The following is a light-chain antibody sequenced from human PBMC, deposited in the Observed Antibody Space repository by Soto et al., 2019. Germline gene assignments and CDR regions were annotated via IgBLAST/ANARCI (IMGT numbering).Light chain of an antibody. CDR3: SSYTSSSTLYA. CDR1: SRDVGGYNY. V-gene: IGLV2-14*01. Sequence: QSALTQPASVSGSPGQSITISCTGNSRDVGGYNYVSWYQQHTGKAHKLMIYDVSNRPSGVSNRFSGSKSGNTASLTISGLQAENEADYYCSSYTSSSTLYAFGTGTKVTVL. CDR2: DVS. J-gene: IGLJ1*01.